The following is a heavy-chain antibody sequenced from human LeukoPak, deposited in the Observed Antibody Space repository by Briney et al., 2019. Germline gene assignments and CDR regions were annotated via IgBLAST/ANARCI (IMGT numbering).Heavy chain of an antibody. D-gene: IGHD2-15*01. V-gene: IGHV1-8*01. CDR1: GYTFTSYD. Sequence: ASVKDSRKASGYTFTSYDINGVRQATGQGREWVGLMYPNSGNTGYAQKFQGRVTMTRNTSISTAYMELSSLRSEDTAVYYCARVYCSGGSCYLPFGYWGQGTLVTISS. J-gene: IGHJ4*02. CDR3: ARVYCSGGSCYLPFGY. CDR2: MYPNSGNT.